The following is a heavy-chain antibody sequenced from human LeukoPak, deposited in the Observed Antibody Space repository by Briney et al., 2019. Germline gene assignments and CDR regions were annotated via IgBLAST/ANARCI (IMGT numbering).Heavy chain of an antibody. CDR1: GFTFSSYW. V-gene: IGHV3-7*01. Sequence: GGSLRLSCAASGFTFSSYWMSWVRQAPGKGLEWVANIKQDGSEKYYVDSVKGRFTISRDNAKNSLYLQMNSLRAEDTAVYYCARGGPHYFDWLSYYFDYWGQGTLVIVSS. CDR3: ARGGPHYFDWLSYYFDY. J-gene: IGHJ4*02. CDR2: IKQDGSEK. D-gene: IGHD3-9*01.